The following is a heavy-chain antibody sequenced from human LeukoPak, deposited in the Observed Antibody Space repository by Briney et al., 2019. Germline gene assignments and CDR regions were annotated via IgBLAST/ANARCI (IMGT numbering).Heavy chain of an antibody. Sequence: PGGSLRLSCAASGFTFSSYSMNWVRQAPGKGLEWVSSISSSSSYIYYADSVKGRFTISRDNAKNSLYLQMNNLRAEDTAVYYCASETYYDILTGYYSDYWGQGTLVTVSS. CDR2: ISSSSSYI. V-gene: IGHV3-21*01. CDR3: ASETYYDILTGYYSDY. CDR1: GFTFSSYS. D-gene: IGHD3-9*01. J-gene: IGHJ4*02.